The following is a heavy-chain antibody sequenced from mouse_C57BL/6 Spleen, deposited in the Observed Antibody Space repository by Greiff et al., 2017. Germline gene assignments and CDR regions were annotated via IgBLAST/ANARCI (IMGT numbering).Heavy chain of an antibody. J-gene: IGHJ2*01. CDR2: INPSNGGT. Sequence: QVQLQQPGTELVKPGASVKLSCKASGYTFTSSWMHWVKQRPGQGLAWIGNINPSNGGTNSNEKFNSKATLTVAKSSITAYLQLSSLRSEDAAVYYCASGVTTGGQDGWGQGTTLTVCS. D-gene: IGHD2-2*01. V-gene: IGHV1-53*01. CDR3: ASGVTTGGQDG. CDR1: GYTFTSSW.